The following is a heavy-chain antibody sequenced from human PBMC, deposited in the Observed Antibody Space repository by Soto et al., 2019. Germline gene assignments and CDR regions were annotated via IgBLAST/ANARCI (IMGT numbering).Heavy chain of an antibody. V-gene: IGHV1-69*13. CDR2: IMPIFGTA. J-gene: IGHJ6*02. CDR1: GCTFSSYA. Sequence: SVKVSCKASGCTFSSYAISWVRQAPGQVLEWMGVIMPIFGTANYAQKFQGRVTITADESTSTSYMELSSLRSADTAVYDGAKDLGVPSSRYGMDVWDQATTLPLAS. CDR3: AKDLGVPSSRYGMDV.